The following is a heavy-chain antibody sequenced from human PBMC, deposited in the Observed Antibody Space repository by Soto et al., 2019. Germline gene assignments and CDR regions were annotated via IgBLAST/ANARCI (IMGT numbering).Heavy chain of an antibody. Sequence: QITLKESGPTLGKPTQTLTLTWTFSGFSLSTSGAGVGWIRPRPGKALEWLAFMYWDDDKHCSPSLKSRLTITKDTTNYKEVLTMTMKVPVDTATYDCAPVLSDGYPYWYFDLSGLGTRGTVSS. D-gene: IGHD5-12*01. CDR2: MYWDDDK. CDR1: GFSLSTSGAG. V-gene: IGHV2-5*02. J-gene: IGHJ2*01. CDR3: APVLSDGYPYWYFDL.